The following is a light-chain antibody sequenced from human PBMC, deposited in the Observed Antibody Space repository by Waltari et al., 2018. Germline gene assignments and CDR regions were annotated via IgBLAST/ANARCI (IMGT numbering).Light chain of an antibody. V-gene: IGLV1-40*01. Sequence: QSVLTQPPSVSRAPGQRVTISCTGSSSNIGAGFHVHWYQQGPGTAPKLFISGNSDRPSGVPDRVSASKSGTSASLAITGLQAEDEADYYCQSYDSSLSGWVFGGGTKLTVL. CDR2: GNS. CDR1: SSNIGAGFH. J-gene: IGLJ3*02. CDR3: QSYDSSLSGWV.